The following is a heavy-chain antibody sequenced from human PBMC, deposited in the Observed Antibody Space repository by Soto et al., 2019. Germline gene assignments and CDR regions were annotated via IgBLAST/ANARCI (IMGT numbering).Heavy chain of an antibody. CDR3: AKSWFWSGYYSLVDY. D-gene: IGHD3-3*01. CDR1: GFTFSSYA. Sequence: GGSLRLSCAASGFTFSSYAMHWVRQAPGKGLEWVAVISYDGSNKYYADSVKGRFTISRDNSKNTLYLQMNNLRAEDTALYYCAKSWFWSGYYSLVDYWGQGTLVIVSS. J-gene: IGHJ4*02. V-gene: IGHV3-30-3*02. CDR2: ISYDGSNK.